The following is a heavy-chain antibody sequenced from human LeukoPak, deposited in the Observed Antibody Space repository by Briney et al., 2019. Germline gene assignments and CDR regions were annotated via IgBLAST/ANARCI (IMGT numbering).Heavy chain of an antibody. V-gene: IGHV5-51*01. CDR3: AIGRGGQQLGDY. CDR2: IYPDDSDT. D-gene: IGHD6-13*01. CDR1: EYSFPNYC. J-gene: IGHJ4*02. Sequence: GESLKISCKHSEYSFPNYCIGWVRQMPGKGLEWMGIIYPDDSDTRYSPSFQGQVTISADKSTSTAYLQWSSLKASDTAMYYCAIGRGGQQLGDYWGQGTLVTVSS.